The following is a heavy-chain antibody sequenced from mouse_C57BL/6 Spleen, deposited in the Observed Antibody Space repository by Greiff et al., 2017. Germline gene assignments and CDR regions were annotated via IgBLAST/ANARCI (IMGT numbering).Heavy chain of an antibody. V-gene: IGHV1-20*01. D-gene: IGHD2-5*01. J-gene: IGHJ2*01. CDR3: ARPYSNYGGYFDY. Sequence: VQLKESGPELVKPGDSVKISCKASGYSFTGYFMNWVMQSHGKSLEWIGRINPYNGDTFYNQKFKGKATLTVDKSSSTAHMELRSLTSEDSAVYYCARPYSNYGGYFDYWGQGTTLTVSS. CDR1: GYSFTGYF. CDR2: INPYNGDT.